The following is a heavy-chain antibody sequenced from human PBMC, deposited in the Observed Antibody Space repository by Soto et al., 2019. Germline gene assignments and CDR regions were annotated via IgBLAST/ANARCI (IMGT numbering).Heavy chain of an antibody. CDR2: ISAYNGNT. CDR3: ARIEGITIFGVVGAGRGRYGMDV. Sequence: QVQLVQSGAEVKKPGASVKVSCKASGYTFTSYGISWVRQAPGQGLEWMGWISAYNGNTNYAQKLQGRVTMTTDTSTSTAYRELRSLRSDDTAVYYCARIEGITIFGVVGAGRGRYGMDVWGQGTTVTVSS. D-gene: IGHD3-3*01. J-gene: IGHJ6*02. CDR1: GYTFTSYG. V-gene: IGHV1-18*04.